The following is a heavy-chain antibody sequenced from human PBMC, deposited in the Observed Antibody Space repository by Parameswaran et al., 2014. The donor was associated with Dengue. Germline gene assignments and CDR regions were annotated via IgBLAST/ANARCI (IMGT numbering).Heavy chain of an antibody. CDR3: ARAGPKSGSSFDY. V-gene: IGHV4-31*02. D-gene: IGHD5-12*01. CDR2: IYYSGST. J-gene: IGHJ4*02. Sequence: VRQAPGKGLEWIGYIYYSGSTYYNPSLKSRVTISVDTSKNQFSLKLSSVTAADTAVYYCARAGPKSGSSFDYWGQGTLVTVSS.